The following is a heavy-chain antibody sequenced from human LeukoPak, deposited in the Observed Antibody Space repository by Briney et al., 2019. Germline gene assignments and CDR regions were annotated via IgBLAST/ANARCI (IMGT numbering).Heavy chain of an antibody. CDR1: GGSISSSSYY. CDR3: ARYVDTSSFDY. D-gene: IGHD5-18*01. Sequence: SETLSLTCTVSGGSISSSSYYWGWIRQPPGKGLEWIGSIYYSGNTYYNPSLKSRVTISVDTSKNQFSLKLSSVTAADTAVYYCARYVDTSSFDYWGQGTLVTVSS. V-gene: IGHV4-39*07. CDR2: IYYSGNT. J-gene: IGHJ4*02.